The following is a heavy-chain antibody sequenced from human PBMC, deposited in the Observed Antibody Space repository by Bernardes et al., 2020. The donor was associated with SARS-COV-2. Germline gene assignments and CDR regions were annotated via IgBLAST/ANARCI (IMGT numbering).Heavy chain of an antibody. V-gene: IGHV1-58*02. CDR2: IVVGSGNT. D-gene: IGHD2-21*01. J-gene: IGHJ4*02. CDR1: GFTFTSSA. Sequence: SVKVSCKASGFTFTSSAMQWVRQARGQRLEWIGWIVVGSGNTNYAQKFQERVTITRDMSTSTAYMELCSLRSEDTAVYYCAADLGYCGGDCFDYWGQGTLVTVSS. CDR3: AADLGYCGGDCFDY.